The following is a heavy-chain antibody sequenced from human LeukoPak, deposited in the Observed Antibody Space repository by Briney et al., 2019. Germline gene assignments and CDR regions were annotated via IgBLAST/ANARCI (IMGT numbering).Heavy chain of an antibody. D-gene: IGHD2-15*01. J-gene: IGHJ4*02. Sequence: ARSLRLSCAASGLPFSSYAMHWVRQAPGKGLEWVALISYDGSNEHYADSVKGRFTISRDNSKNTLYLQVNSLRAEDTAVYYCAKSRFSCIGNNCYSPDYWGQGTLVTVSS. CDR3: AKSRFSCIGNNCYSPDY. CDR1: GLPFSSYA. V-gene: IGHV3-30*18. CDR2: ISYDGSNE.